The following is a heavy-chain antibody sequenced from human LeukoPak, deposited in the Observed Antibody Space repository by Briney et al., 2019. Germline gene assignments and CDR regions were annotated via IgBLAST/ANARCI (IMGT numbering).Heavy chain of an antibody. CDR1: GFTLDDYA. V-gene: IGHV3-9*01. D-gene: IGHD6-19*01. CDR3: AKDIGSSGWYYYFDY. J-gene: IGHJ4*02. CDR2: ISWNSGSI. Sequence: PGGSLRLSCAASGFTLDDYAMHWVRQAPGKGLEWVSGISWNSGSIGYADSVKGRFTISRDNAKNSLYLQMNSLRAEDTALYYCAKDIGSSGWYYYFDYWGQGTLVTVSS.